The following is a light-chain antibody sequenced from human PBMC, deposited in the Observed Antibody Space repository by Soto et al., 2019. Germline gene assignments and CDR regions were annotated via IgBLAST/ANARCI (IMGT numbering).Light chain of an antibody. CDR2: GAS. Sequence: EIVMTQSPATLSVSPGERATVSCRASQSVRSNLAWYQQKPGQAPRLLIYGASTRATGIPARFSGSGSGTEFTLTISSLQSEDSAVYYCQQYENWPQLTFGGGTKVDIK. CDR3: QQYENWPQLT. J-gene: IGKJ4*01. CDR1: QSVRSN. V-gene: IGKV3-15*01.